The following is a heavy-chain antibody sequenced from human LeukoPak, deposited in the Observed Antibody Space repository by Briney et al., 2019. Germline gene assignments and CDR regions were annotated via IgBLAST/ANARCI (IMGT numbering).Heavy chain of an antibody. CDR1: GFIFSTYW. Sequence: GGSLRLSCAASGFIFSTYWMHWVRQAPGKGLVWVSRISSDGTTTTYADSVKGRFTISRDSAQNTLYLQMNSLRAEDTAVYYCARTYYYDTWGQGTPVTVSS. J-gene: IGHJ5*02. D-gene: IGHD3-22*01. CDR3: ARTYYYDT. CDR2: ISSDGTTT. V-gene: IGHV3-74*01.